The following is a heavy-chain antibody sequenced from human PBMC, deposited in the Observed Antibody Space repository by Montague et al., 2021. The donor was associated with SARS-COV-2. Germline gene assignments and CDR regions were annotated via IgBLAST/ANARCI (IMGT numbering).Heavy chain of an antibody. CDR1: GGSINSTTYY. V-gene: IGHV4-39*01. D-gene: IGHD3-3*01. CDR3: ATLPSSVTIFGVVQGYYFDD. CDR2: VYYTGSN. Sequence: SETLSLTCTVSGGSINSTTYYWAWIRQPPGKGLEWIGSVYYTGSNYYNPSLQSRGTMSVDTSKKQFSLKLSSVTAADTAVYYCATLPSSVTIFGVVQGYYFDDWGQGTLVTVSS. J-gene: IGHJ4*02.